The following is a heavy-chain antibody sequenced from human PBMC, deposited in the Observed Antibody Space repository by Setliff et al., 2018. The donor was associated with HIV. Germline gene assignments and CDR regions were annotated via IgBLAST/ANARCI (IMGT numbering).Heavy chain of an antibody. CDR3: ARLGDSGYDFRGYFDY. D-gene: IGHD5-12*01. J-gene: IGHJ4*02. CDR1: SDSIRFYY. CDR2: IYYTGST. Sequence: SETLSLTCTVSSDSIRFYYWTWIRQPPGKGLEWIGNIYYTGSTFYNPSLKSRVTISVDRSKNQFSLKLTSVTAADTALYFCARLGDSGYDFRGYFDYWGQGTPVTVSS. V-gene: IGHV4-59*12.